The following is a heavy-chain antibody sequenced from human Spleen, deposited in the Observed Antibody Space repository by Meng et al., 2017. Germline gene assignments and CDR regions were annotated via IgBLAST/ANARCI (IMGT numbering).Heavy chain of an antibody. CDR1: GYSFSAYY. J-gene: IGHJ5*02. CDR2: VNPKTGST. Sequence: VHLVQLGAEVKKPGASVKVSCEASGYSFSAYYIHWVRQAPGQGLEWMGWVNPKTGSTNFAQKFQGRVIMTSDTSINTAYMELDRLRSDDTAVYYCARDVTSENWFDPWGQGTLVTVSS. V-gene: IGHV1-2*02. D-gene: IGHD5-18*01. CDR3: ARDVTSENWFDP.